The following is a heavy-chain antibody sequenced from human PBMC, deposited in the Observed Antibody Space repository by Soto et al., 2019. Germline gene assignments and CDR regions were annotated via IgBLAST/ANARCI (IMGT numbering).Heavy chain of an antibody. CDR2: FDPEDGET. Sequence: QVQLVQSGAEVKKPGASVKVSCKVSGSTLTELSRHWLRQAPGKGLEWMGGFDPEDGETIYAQKFQGRVTMTEDTSTDTAYMELSSLRSEDTAVYYCATVPLPNNAFDIWGQGTMVTVSS. CDR3: ATVPLPNNAFDI. D-gene: IGHD2-8*01. J-gene: IGHJ3*02. CDR1: GSTLTELS. V-gene: IGHV1-24*01.